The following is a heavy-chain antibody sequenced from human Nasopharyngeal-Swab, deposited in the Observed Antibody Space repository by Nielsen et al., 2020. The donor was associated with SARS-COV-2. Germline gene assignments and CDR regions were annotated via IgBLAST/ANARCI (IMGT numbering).Heavy chain of an antibody. V-gene: IGHV1-46*01. J-gene: IGHJ5*02. CDR3: ARVLAAAGYNWFDP. Sequence: WVRQAPGQGLEWMGIINPSGGSTSYAQKFQGRVTVTRDTSTSTVYMELSSLRSEDTAVYYCARVLAAAGYNWFDPWGQGTLVTVSS. D-gene: IGHD6-13*01. CDR2: INPSGGST.